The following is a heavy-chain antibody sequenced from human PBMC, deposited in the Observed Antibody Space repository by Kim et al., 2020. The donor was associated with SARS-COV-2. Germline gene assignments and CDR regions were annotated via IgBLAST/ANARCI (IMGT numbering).Heavy chain of an antibody. Sequence: ASVKVSCKASGYTFTSYGISWVRQAPGQGLEWMGWISAYNGNTNYAQKLQGRVTMTTDTSTSTAYMELRSLRSDDMAVYYCARAPIAAAGPLYYFDYWGQGTLVTVSS. CDR3: ARAPIAAAGPLYYFDY. CDR1: GYTFTSYG. CDR2: ISAYNGNT. J-gene: IGHJ4*02. V-gene: IGHV1-18*03. D-gene: IGHD6-13*01.